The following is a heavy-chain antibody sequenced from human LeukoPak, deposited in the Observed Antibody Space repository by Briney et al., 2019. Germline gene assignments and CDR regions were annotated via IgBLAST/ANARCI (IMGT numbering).Heavy chain of an antibody. CDR2: INSDGSTT. CDR3: ARRSSGSPPYYFDY. CDR1: GFTFSSYW. Sequence: GGSLRLSCAASGFTFSSYWMHWVRQAPGKGLVWVSRINSDGSTTNYADSVKGRFTISRDNAKNTLDLQMNSLRAEDTAVYYCARRSSGSPPYYFDYWGRGTLVIVSS. V-gene: IGHV3-74*01. J-gene: IGHJ4*02. D-gene: IGHD1-26*01.